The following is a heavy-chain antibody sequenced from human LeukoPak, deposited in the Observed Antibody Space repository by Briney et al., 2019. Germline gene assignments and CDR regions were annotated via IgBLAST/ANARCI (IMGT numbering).Heavy chain of an antibody. V-gene: IGHV4-39*07. Sequence: PSETLSLTCTVSGGSVSSSSYYWGWIRQPPGKGLEWIGSIYYSGSTYYNPSLKSRVTISVDTSKNQFSLKLSSVTAADTAVYYCASRMRNTIFGAATHQADPWGQGTLVTVSS. CDR1: GGSVSSSSYY. D-gene: IGHD3-3*01. CDR3: ASRMRNTIFGAATHQADP. CDR2: IYYSGST. J-gene: IGHJ5*02.